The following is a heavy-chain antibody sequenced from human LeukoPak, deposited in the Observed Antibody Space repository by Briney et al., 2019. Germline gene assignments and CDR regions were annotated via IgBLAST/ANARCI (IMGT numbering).Heavy chain of an antibody. CDR3: ATSVLLWFGEGRWFDP. CDR2: FYPEDGET. Sequence: GASVKVSCKVSVYTLTELSMHCVRQAPGKGLEWRGGFYPEDGETIYAQKFQGRVTMTEDTSTDTAYMELSSLRSEDTAVYYCATSVLLWFGEGRWFDPWGQGTLVTVSS. J-gene: IGHJ5*02. D-gene: IGHD3-10*01. V-gene: IGHV1-24*01. CDR1: VYTLTELS.